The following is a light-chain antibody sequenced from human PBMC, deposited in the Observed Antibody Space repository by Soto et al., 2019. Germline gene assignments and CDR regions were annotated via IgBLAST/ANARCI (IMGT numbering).Light chain of an antibody. CDR1: ENVRTF. CDR2: GAS. J-gene: IGKJ1*01. V-gene: IGKV3-11*01. Sequence: VLTQSPATLSLSPGERATLSCRASENVRTFVDWYQQKPGQAPRLLIYGASNRATDIPARFSGSGSGTDCTLTISNLEHEDFAVYYCQQHSHWPPWTFGQGTRVEIQ. CDR3: QQHSHWPPWT.